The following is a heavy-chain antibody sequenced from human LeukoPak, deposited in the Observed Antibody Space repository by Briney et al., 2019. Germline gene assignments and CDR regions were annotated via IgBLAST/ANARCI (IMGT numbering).Heavy chain of an antibody. J-gene: IGHJ4*02. CDR3: ARGLGTTVTNEYYYDSSGYYDGGLDY. CDR1: GFTFSSYS. D-gene: IGHD3-22*01. V-gene: IGHV3-21*01. Sequence: GGSLRLSCAASGFTFSSYSMNWVRQAPGKGLEWVSSISSSGTYVYYADSVKGRFTISRDNAKNSLSLQMNSLRADDAAVYYCARGLGTTVTNEYYYDSSGYYDGGLDYWGQGTLVTVSS. CDR2: ISSSGTYV.